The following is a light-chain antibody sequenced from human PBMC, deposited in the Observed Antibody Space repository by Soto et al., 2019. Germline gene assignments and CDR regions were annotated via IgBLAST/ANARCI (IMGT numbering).Light chain of an antibody. CDR1: SSNIGAGYD. J-gene: IGLJ2*01. Sequence: QSVLTQPPSVSGAPGQRVTISCTGSSSNIGAGYDVHWYQQLPGTAPKLLIYRNINRPSGVPDRFSGSKSGTSASLAITGLQAEDAADYYCQSYDSSLSGSDVVFGGGTKVTVL. V-gene: IGLV1-40*01. CDR3: QSYDSSLSGSDVV. CDR2: RNI.